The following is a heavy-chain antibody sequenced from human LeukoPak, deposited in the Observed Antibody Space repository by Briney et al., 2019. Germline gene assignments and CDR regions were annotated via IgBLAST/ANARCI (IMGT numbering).Heavy chain of an antibody. CDR1: GGSISSYY. Sequence: KTSETLSLTCTVSGGSISSYYWSWIRQPPGKGLEWIGYIYYSGSTNYNPSLKSRVTISVDTSKNQFSLKLSSVTAADTAVYYCARDHSYYGSGYYYGMDVWGQGTTVTVSS. CDR3: ARDHSYYGSGYYYGMDV. D-gene: IGHD3-10*01. CDR2: IYYSGST. V-gene: IGHV4-59*01. J-gene: IGHJ6*02.